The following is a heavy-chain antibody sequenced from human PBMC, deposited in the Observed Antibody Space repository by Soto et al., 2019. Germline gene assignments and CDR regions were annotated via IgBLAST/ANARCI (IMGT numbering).Heavy chain of an antibody. D-gene: IGHD3-3*01. Sequence: GGSLRLSCAASGFTFTSYAMNWVRQAPGKGLEWVSLISGNGVRTVYADSVKGRLTISRDNSKNTLYLQMNSLRVEDTAVYYLAKAGGADDEFWSGYYYGMDVWGQATTCTV. CDR3: AKAGGADDEFWSGYYYGMDV. CDR1: GFTFTSYA. V-gene: IGHV3-23*01. CDR2: ISGNGVRT. J-gene: IGHJ6*02.